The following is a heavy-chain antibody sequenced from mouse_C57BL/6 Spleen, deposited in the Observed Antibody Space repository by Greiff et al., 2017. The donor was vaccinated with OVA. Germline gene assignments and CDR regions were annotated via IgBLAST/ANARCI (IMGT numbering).Heavy chain of an antibody. Sequence: EVKLVESGPGLVKPSQSLSLTCSVTGYSITSGYYWNWIRQFPGNKLEWMGYISYDGSNNYNQSLKNRIAITRDTSKNQFFLKLNTVTTEDTATEYCERSYYDYDVDYWGQGTTLTVSS. CDR2: ISYDGSN. CDR1: GYSITSGYY. J-gene: IGHJ2*01. CDR3: ERSYYDYDVDY. D-gene: IGHD2-4*01. V-gene: IGHV3-6*01.